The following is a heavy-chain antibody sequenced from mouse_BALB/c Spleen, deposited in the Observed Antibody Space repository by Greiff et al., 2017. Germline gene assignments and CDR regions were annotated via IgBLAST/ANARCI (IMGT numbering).Heavy chain of an antibody. J-gene: IGHJ2*01. CDR2: IYPSDSYT. CDR1: GYTFTSYW. Sequence: VQLQQSGAELVRPGASVKLSCKASGYTFTSYWINWVKQRPGQGLEWIGNIYPSDSYTNYNQKFKDKATLTVDKSSSTAYMQLSSPTSEDSAVYYCTRSNGNYPYYFDYWGQGTTLTVSS. V-gene: IGHV1-69*02. D-gene: IGHD2-1*01. CDR3: TRSNGNYPYYFDY.